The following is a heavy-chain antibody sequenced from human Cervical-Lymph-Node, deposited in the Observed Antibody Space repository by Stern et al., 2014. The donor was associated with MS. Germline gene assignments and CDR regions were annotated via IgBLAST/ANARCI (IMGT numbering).Heavy chain of an antibody. Sequence: QVQLQESGPGLVKPSGTLSLTCAVSGGSISRSNWWSWVRQPPGKGLEWIGEIYQSGSTSYTPSLKRRVTISVDKSKNQFSLKLSSVTAADTAVYYCARLPTDTSGVSYAFDIWGQGTMVSVSS. J-gene: IGHJ3*02. CDR1: GGSISRSNW. V-gene: IGHV4-4*02. CDR2: IYQSGST. CDR3: ARLPTDTSGVSYAFDI. D-gene: IGHD6-19*01.